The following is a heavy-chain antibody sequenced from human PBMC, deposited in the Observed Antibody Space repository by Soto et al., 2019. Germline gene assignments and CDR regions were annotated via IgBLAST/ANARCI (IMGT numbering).Heavy chain of an antibody. V-gene: IGHV5-51*01. D-gene: IGHD3-10*01. CDR1: GYSFTSYW. CDR3: ARRPLWFLDGMDV. CDR2: IYPGDSDT. J-gene: IGHJ6*02. Sequence: LKISCKGSGYSFTSYWIGWVRQMPGKGLEWMGIIYPGDSDTRYSPSFQGQVTISADKSISTAYLQWSSLKASDTAMYYCARRPLWFLDGMDVWGQGTTVTVSS.